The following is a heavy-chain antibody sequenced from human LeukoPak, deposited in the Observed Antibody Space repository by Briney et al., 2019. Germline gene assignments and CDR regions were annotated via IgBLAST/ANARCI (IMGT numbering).Heavy chain of an antibody. CDR2: IWYDGSNK. CDR1: GFTFSTYG. J-gene: IGHJ4*02. D-gene: IGHD3-10*01. CDR3: ARDLIGRYTFDY. Sequence: GGSLRLSCAASGFTFSTYGMHWVRQAPGKGLEWVAVIWYDGSNKYYADSVRGRFTISRDNFKNTLYLQMNSLRAEDAAVYYCARDLIGRYTFDYCGQGTLVTVSS. V-gene: IGHV3-33*01.